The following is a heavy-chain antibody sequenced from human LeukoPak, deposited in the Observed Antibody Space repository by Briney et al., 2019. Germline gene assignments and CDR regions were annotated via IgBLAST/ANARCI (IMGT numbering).Heavy chain of an antibody. Sequence: GGSLRLSCAASGFTFSSYGMHWVRRAPGKGLEWVAFIRYDGSNKYYADSVKGRFTISRDNSKNTLYLQMNSLRAEDTAVYYCARDCGGDCYWVASDAFDIWGQGTMVTVSS. CDR3: ARDCGGDCYWVASDAFDI. CDR2: IRYDGSNK. J-gene: IGHJ3*02. D-gene: IGHD2-21*01. CDR1: GFTFSSYG. V-gene: IGHV3-30*02.